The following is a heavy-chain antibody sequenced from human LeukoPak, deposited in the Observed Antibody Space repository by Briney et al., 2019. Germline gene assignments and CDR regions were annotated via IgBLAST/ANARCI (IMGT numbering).Heavy chain of an antibody. V-gene: IGHV1-8*01. D-gene: IGHD3-10*01. CDR1: GYTFTSYD. Sequence: ASVKVSCKASGYTFTSYDINWVRQATGQGLEWMGWMNPNSGNTGYAQKFQGRVTMTRNTSISTAYMKLSSLRSEDTAVYYCARDPNKYYYGSGSIDYWGQGTLVTVSS. J-gene: IGHJ4*02. CDR3: ARDPNKYYYGSGSIDY. CDR2: MNPNSGNT.